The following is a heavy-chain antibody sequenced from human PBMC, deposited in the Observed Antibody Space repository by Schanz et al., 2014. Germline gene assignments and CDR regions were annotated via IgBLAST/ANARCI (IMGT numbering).Heavy chain of an antibody. CDR3: ARDAADFYDILTEEDY. D-gene: IGHD3-9*01. J-gene: IGHJ4*02. Sequence: QVQLVQSGAEVKKPGASVKVSCKASGYTFTSYGISWVRQAPGQGLEWMGWISAYNSNTKYPQKLQGRVTMTTDTSTSTAYMELRSVRSDDTAVYYCARDAADFYDILTEEDYWGQGTLVTVSS. CDR2: ISAYNSNT. V-gene: IGHV1-18*01. CDR1: GYTFTSYG.